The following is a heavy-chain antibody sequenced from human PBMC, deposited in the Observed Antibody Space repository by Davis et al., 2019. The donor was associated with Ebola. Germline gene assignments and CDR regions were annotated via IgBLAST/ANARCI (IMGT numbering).Heavy chain of an antibody. D-gene: IGHD3-10*01. CDR1: GGTFSGYY. Sequence: MPSETLSLTCAVYGGTFSGYYWSWIRQPPGKGLEWIGETSYSENTNYNPSLKSRVTISIDTSRNRFSLKLRSVTAADTAVYYCARDLDYANYAGRDYYYGMDVWGQGTTVTVSS. J-gene: IGHJ6*02. V-gene: IGHV4-34*01. CDR2: TSYSENT. CDR3: ARDLDYANYAGRDYYYGMDV.